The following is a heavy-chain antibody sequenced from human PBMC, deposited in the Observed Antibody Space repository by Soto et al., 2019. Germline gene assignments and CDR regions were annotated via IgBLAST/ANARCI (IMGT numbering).Heavy chain of an antibody. Sequence: GGSLRLSCAASGFTFRTYAMSWVRQAPGKGLVWVSGLFGNGGGISYADSVKGRFTISRDNSNNMLYLQMRSLRVEDTAVYYCAKDRQPDGLWPFDHWGQGTLVTVSS. CDR3: AKDRQPDGLWPFDH. V-gene: IGHV3-23*01. CDR2: LFGNGGGI. CDR1: GFTFRTYA. D-gene: IGHD2-8*01. J-gene: IGHJ4*02.